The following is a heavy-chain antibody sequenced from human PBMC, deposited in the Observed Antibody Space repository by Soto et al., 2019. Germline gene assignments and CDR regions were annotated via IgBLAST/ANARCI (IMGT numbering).Heavy chain of an antibody. CDR1: GFTFSSYA. CDR3: AKAAGSTWGTEHFQQ. J-gene: IGHJ1*01. V-gene: IGHV3-23*01. D-gene: IGHD6-13*01. Sequence: EVQLLESGGGLVQPGGSLRLSCAASGFTFSSYAMTWVRQAPGKGLEWVSLITGGGDTYYADSVKGRFTISRDNSKNTLYLQMNSLRVEDTAIYYCAKAAGSTWGTEHFQQWGQGTLVTVSS. CDR2: ITGGGDT.